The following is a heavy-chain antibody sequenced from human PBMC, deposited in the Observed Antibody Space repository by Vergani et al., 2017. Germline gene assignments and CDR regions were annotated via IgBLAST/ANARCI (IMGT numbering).Heavy chain of an antibody. J-gene: IGHJ3*02. V-gene: IGHV1-69*01. CDR1: GGTFSSYA. CDR2: IIPIFGTA. Sequence: QVQLVQSGAEVKKPGSSVKVSCKASGGTFSSYAISWVRQAPGQGLEWMGGIIPIFGTANYAQKFQGRVTITADEATRTTYMELSSWRSEDTAVYYCARDRGIAATVFGAFDIWGQGTMVTVSS. D-gene: IGHD6-13*01. CDR3: ARDRGIAATVFGAFDI.